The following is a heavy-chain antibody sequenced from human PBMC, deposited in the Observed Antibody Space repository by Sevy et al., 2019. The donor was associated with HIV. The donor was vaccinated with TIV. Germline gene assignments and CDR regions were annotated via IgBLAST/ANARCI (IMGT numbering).Heavy chain of an antibody. CDR2: INPNSGGT. Sequence: ASVKVSCKASGYTFTGYYMHWVRQAPGQGLEWMGWINPNSGGTNYAQKFQGRVTMTRDTSISTAYMELSRLRSDDTAVYYCARLDSYSSSWTDYWGQGTLVTVSS. CDR3: ARLDSYSSSWTDY. V-gene: IGHV1-2*02. J-gene: IGHJ4*02. D-gene: IGHD6-13*01. CDR1: GYTFTGYY.